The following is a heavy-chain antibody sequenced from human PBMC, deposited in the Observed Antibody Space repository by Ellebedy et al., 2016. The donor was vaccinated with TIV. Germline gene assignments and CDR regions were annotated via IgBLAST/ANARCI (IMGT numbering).Heavy chain of an antibody. D-gene: IGHD6-6*01. CDR2: IEPSGGTT. Sequence: AASVKVSCKASGYTFTNYYMHWVRQAPGQGLEWMGIIEPSGGTTIYAQKFQGRVTITRDTSTITVYMELSSLRSEDTAVYYCAREDLLSSSSSDHYGMDVWGQGTTVTVSS. CDR3: AREDLLSSSSSDHYGMDV. J-gene: IGHJ6*02. CDR1: GYTFTNYY. V-gene: IGHV1-46*01.